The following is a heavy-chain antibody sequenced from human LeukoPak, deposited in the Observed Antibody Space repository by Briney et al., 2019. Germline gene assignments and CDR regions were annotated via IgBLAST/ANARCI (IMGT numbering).Heavy chain of an antibody. CDR1: GHIFSNYA. V-gene: IGHV3-23*01. CDR2: IIGSGDNT. J-gene: IGHJ6*02. D-gene: IGHD2-2*01. Sequence: PGGPLTLPCTASGHIFSNYAITWLRQSRGKGLEWVSSIIGSGDNTLRGVCVKGRFTIPRQYSKNTVFLQMHTLRAGDTAVFLCARYCTTTSCRFYYGMDVWGQGTTVSVSS. CDR3: ARYCTTTSCRFYYGMDV.